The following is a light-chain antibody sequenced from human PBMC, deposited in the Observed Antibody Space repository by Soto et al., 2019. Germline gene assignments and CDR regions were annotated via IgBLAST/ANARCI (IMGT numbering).Light chain of an antibody. J-gene: IGKJ1*01. CDR1: QSIFSNY. V-gene: IGKV3-20*01. CDR2: GAS. Sequence: EIVLTQSPGTLSLSPGEGVTLSCRASQSIFSNYLAWYQQKPGQAPRLLIYGASTRATGIPDRFSGSRSGTDFTLSISRLEPEDFAMYYCQQYGISPGTFGQGTKVEIK. CDR3: QQYGISPGT.